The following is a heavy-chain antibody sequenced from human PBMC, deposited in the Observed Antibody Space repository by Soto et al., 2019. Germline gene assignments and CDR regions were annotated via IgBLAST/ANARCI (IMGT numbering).Heavy chain of an antibody. J-gene: IGHJ6*02. CDR2: INPNSGGT. V-gene: IGHV1-2*02. CDR3: ARSLLDEYSSSWRSAYYGMDV. CDR1: GFTFSAYY. D-gene: IGHD2-2*01. Sequence: ASVKVSCKASGFTFSAYYIYWVRQAPGQGLEWIGWINPNSGGTNNAQKFQGRVTMARDTSTSTVYMELSALISDDTAVYFCARSLLDEYSSSWRSAYYGMDVWGQGTTVTVSS.